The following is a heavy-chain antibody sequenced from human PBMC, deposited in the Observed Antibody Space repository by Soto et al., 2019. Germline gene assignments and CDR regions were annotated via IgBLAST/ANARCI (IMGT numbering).Heavy chain of an antibody. CDR1: GFTFSSYW. V-gene: IGHV3-7*01. J-gene: IGHJ2*01. CDR3: ARDINWGPQGYFDL. D-gene: IGHD7-27*01. Sequence: GGSLRLSCAASGFTFSSYWMSWVRQAPGKGLEWVANIKQDGSEKYYVDSVKGRFTISRDNAKNSLYLQMNSLRAEDTAVYYCARDINWGPQGYFDLWGRGTLVTVSS. CDR2: IKQDGSEK.